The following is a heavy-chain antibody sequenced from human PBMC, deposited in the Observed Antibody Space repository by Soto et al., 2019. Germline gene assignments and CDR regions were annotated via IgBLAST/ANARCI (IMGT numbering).Heavy chain of an antibody. D-gene: IGHD3-22*01. CDR3: ARDSPPITMIPLPGGGMDV. CDR2: IYYSGST. Sequence: QVQLQESGPGLVKPSQTLSLTCTVSGGSISSGGYYWSWIRQHPGKGLEWIGYIYYSGSTYYNPSLKGRVTKSVETSKNQFSLKLSSVTAADTAVYYCARDSPPITMIPLPGGGMDVWGQGTTVTVSS. J-gene: IGHJ6*02. V-gene: IGHV4-31*03. CDR1: GGSISSGGYY.